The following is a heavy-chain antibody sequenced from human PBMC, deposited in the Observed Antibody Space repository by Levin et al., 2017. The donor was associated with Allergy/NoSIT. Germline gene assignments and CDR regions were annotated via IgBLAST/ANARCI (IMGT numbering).Heavy chain of an antibody. D-gene: IGHD3-9*01. CDR1: GFTFSSYA. J-gene: IGHJ4*02. V-gene: IGHV3-23*01. Sequence: GESLKISCAASGFTFSSYALSWVRQAPGTGLELVSAISGGGRSTFSADSVKGRFTISRDNSKNTLYLQMNSLRVEDTAVYYCAKDKVDILTGYSNFDYWGQGTLVTVSS. CDR3: AKDKVDILTGYSNFDY. CDR2: ISGGGRST.